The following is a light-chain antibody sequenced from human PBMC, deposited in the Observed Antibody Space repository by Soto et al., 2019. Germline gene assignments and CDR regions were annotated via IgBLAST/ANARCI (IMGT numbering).Light chain of an antibody. CDR3: ASWDDSLNGVV. Sequence: QSALTQPPSASGTPGQRVTISCSGSNSNIGSNPVNWYQQFPGTASRLLIFSSNTRPSRVPDRFSGSKSGTSASLAISGLQSEDEADYYCASWDDSLNGVVFGGGTKVTAL. CDR2: SSN. CDR1: NSNIGSNP. J-gene: IGLJ3*02. V-gene: IGLV1-44*01.